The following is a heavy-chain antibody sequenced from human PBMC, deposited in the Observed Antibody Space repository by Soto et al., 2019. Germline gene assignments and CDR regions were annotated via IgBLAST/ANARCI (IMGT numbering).Heavy chain of an antibody. CDR1: GFTFSNYR. D-gene: IGHD6-13*01. Sequence: EVQLVESGGGLVQPGGSLRLSCAASGFTFSNYRMHWVRQGPGKGLVWVSRVKNDGSATTYTDSVKGRFTISRDNAKNTLYLQMNGLRAEDTAVYFCARVAYSSSWYVDYWGQGTLVTVSS. CDR3: ARVAYSSSWYVDY. V-gene: IGHV3-74*01. CDR2: VKNDGSAT. J-gene: IGHJ4*02.